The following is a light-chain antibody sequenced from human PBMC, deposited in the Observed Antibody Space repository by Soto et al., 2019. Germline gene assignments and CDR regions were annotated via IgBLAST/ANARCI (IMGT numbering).Light chain of an antibody. V-gene: IGKV1-5*03. J-gene: IGKJ1*01. Sequence: DIQMTQSPSTLSASVGDRVTITCRASQSINSWLAWYQQKPGKAPKLLIYKASSLESGVPSRFSGSGSGTEFTLTISSLQPDDFATYYCQQYHSYSVTFGQGTKVDIK. CDR1: QSINSW. CDR2: KAS. CDR3: QQYHSYSVT.